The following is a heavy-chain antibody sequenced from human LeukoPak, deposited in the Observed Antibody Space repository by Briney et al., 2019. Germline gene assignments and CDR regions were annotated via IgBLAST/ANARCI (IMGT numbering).Heavy chain of an antibody. CDR2: ISGSGSST. CDR1: GFTFTSHA. D-gene: IGHD2-21*02. V-gene: IGHV3-23*01. CDR3: AKGGSLVVVTAIKDY. J-gene: IGHJ4*02. Sequence: GGSVRLSCAASGFTFTSHALHWVRQARGKGVEWVSPISGSGSSTYYADSVKGRFTISRDNSKNTLYLQMNSLRAEDTAVYYCAKGGSLVVVTAIKDYWGQGTLVTVSS.